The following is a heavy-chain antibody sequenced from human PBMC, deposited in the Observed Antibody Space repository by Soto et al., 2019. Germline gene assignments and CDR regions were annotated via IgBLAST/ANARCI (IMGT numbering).Heavy chain of an antibody. CDR2: IIPVFGTS. V-gene: IGHV1-69*12. CDR3: ASLPMHSSGWYAFDS. D-gene: IGHD6-19*01. Sequence: QVQLVQSGAEVKKPGSSMKVSCKASGGTFSSYAFSWVRQAPGQGLEWLGGIIPVFGTSNYAQKFQGRVTITADESTSTAYMELSSLRSEDTAVYYSASLPMHSSGWYAFDSWGQGTLVTVSS. J-gene: IGHJ4*02. CDR1: GGTFSSYA.